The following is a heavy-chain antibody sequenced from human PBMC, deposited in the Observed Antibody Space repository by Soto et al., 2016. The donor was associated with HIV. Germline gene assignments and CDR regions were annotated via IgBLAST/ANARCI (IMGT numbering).Heavy chain of an antibody. CDR1: GYTFTNYD. J-gene: IGHJ4*02. CDR2: ISAYSRNT. D-gene: IGHD3-10*01. V-gene: IGHV1-18*01. Sequence: QVQLVQSGAEVKKPGASVKVSCKSSGYTFTNYDINWVRQAPGQGLEWMGWISAYSRNTNYAQMFQGRVTMTTDTSTSTVYMELRSLRSDDTAVYYCARGHPYYYGSGSYQRGAYFDYWGQGTLVTVSS. CDR3: ARGHPYYYGSGSYQRGAYFDY.